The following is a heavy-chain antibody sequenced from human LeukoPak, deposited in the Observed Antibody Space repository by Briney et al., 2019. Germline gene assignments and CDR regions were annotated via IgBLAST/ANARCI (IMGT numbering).Heavy chain of an antibody. CDR3: ARDPPHTYYYDSSGKGEAFDI. CDR1: GYTFTGYY. Sequence: GASVKVSCKASGYTFTGYYMHWLRQPPGQGLEWMGRINPNSGGTNYSQKFQGRVTMTRDTSISTAYMELSRLRSDDTAVYYCARDPPHTYYYDSSGKGEAFDIWGQGTMVTVSS. D-gene: IGHD3-22*01. CDR2: INPNSGGT. J-gene: IGHJ3*02. V-gene: IGHV1-2*06.